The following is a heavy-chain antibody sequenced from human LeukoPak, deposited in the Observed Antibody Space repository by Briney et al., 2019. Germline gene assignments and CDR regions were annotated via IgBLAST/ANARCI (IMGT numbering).Heavy chain of an antibody. CDR3: ARGPGYCSGGSCFSRLSFYYYYYYMDV. D-gene: IGHD2-15*01. V-gene: IGHV3-48*03. J-gene: IGHJ6*03. CDR1: GFTFSSYE. CDR2: ISSSGSTI. Sequence: GGSLRLSCAASGFTFSSYEMNWVRQAPGKGLEWVSYISSSGSTIYYADSVKGRFTISRDNAKNSLYLQMNSLRAEDTAVYYCARGPGYCSGGSCFSRLSFYYYYYYMDVWGKGTTVTVSS.